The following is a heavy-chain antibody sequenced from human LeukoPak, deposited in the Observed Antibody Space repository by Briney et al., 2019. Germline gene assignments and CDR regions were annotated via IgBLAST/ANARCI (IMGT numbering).Heavy chain of an antibody. D-gene: IGHD6-19*01. CDR1: GYTFTSYD. Sequence: ASVKVSCKASGYTFTSYDINWVRQATGQGLEWMGWMNPNSGNTGYAQKFQGRVTMTRNTSISTAYMELSSLRSEDTAVYYCARYSSGWYYFDYWGQGTLVTVSS. CDR3: ARYSSGWYYFDY. CDR2: MNPNSGNT. J-gene: IGHJ4*02. V-gene: IGHV1-8*01.